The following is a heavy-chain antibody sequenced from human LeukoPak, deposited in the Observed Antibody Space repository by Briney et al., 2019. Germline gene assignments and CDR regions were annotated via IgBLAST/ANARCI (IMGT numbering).Heavy chain of an antibody. CDR1: GFTFSSYG. CDR3: AKVRVPAAAYYYYGMDV. D-gene: IGHD2-2*01. V-gene: IGHV3-30*18. J-gene: IGHJ6*02. CDR2: ISYDGSNK. Sequence: GGSLRLSCAASGFTFSSYGMHWVRQAPGKGLEWVAVISYDGSNKYYADSVKGRFTISRDNSKNTLYLQMNSLRAEDTAVYYCAKVRVPAAAYYYYGMDVWGQGTTVTVPS.